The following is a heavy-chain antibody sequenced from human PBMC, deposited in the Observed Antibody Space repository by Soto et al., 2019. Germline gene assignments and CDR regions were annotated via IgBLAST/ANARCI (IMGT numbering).Heavy chain of an antibody. D-gene: IGHD3-10*01. CDR1: GGSISSSSYY. CDR2: IYYSGST. J-gene: IGHJ6*02. Sequence: PSETLSLTCTVSGGSISSSSYYWGWIRQPPGKGLEWIGSIYYSGSTYYNPSLKSRVTISVDTSKNQFSLKLSSVTAADTAVYYCARTRGYYYGSGSYYNYYYYGMDVWGQGTTVTVSS. CDR3: ARTRGYYYGSGSYYNYYYYGMDV. V-gene: IGHV4-39*01.